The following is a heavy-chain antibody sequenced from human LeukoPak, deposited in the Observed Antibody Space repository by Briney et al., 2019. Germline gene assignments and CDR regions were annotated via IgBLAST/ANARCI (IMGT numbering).Heavy chain of an antibody. CDR2: ISGSGGST. Sequence: GGSLRLSCAASGFTFSSYAMSWVRQAPGKGLEWVSAISGSGGSTYYADSVKGRFTISRDNAENSLYLEMNSLRVEDTAIYYCVRDRGSYRPIDYWGQGTLVTVSS. J-gene: IGHJ4*02. D-gene: IGHD1-26*01. V-gene: IGHV3-23*01. CDR1: GFTFSSYA. CDR3: VRDRGSYRPIDY.